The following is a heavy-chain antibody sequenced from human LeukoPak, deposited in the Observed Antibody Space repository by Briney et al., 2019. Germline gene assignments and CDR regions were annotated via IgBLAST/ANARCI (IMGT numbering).Heavy chain of an antibody. D-gene: IGHD3-22*01. V-gene: IGHV4-34*01. J-gene: IGHJ6*02. CDR3: ARGPTYYYDSSGYSLFPSDYYYGMDV. CDR1: GGSFSGYY. Sequence: SETLSLTCAVYGGSFSGYYWSWARQPPGKGLEWSGEINHSGSTNYNPSLKSRVPISVDTSKNQFSLKLSPVTAADTAVYYCARGPTYYYDSSGYSLFPSDYYYGMDVWGQGTTVTVSS. CDR2: INHSGST.